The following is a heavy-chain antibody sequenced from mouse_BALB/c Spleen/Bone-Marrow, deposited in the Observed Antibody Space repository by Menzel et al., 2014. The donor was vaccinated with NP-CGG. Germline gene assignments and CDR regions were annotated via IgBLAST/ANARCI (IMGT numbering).Heavy chain of an antibody. Sequence: VQLQESGAELARPGASVELSCKASGYTFTSYWMQWVKQRPGQGLEWIGAIYPGDGDTRYTQKFKGKATLTADKSSSTAYMQLSSLASEDSAVYYCAKEGRGAYWGQGTLVTVSA. CDR3: AKEGRGAY. D-gene: IGHD3-3*01. J-gene: IGHJ3*01. CDR2: IYPGDGDT. V-gene: IGHV1-87*01. CDR1: GYTFTSYW.